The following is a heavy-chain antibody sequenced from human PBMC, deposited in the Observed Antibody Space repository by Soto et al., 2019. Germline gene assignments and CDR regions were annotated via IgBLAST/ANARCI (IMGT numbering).Heavy chain of an antibody. V-gene: IGHV4-34*01. CDR3: ARVYCSGGSCLDY. Sequence: QVQLQQWGAGLLKPSETLSLTCAVYGGSFSGYYWSWIRQPPGKGLEWIGEINHSGSTNYNPSLKSRVPISVDTSKNQVSLKLSSVTAADTAVYYCARVYCSGGSCLDYWGQGTLVTVSS. D-gene: IGHD2-15*01. CDR2: INHSGST. J-gene: IGHJ4*02. CDR1: GGSFSGYY.